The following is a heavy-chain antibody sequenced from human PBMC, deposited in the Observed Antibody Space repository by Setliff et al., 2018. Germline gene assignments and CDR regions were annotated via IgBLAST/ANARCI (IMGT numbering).Heavy chain of an antibody. CDR2: IYYSGST. Sequence: PSETLSLTCTVSGGSISSGGYYWSWIRQHPGKGLEWIGYIYYSGSTYYNPSLKSRVTISVDASKNQFSLKLTSVTAADTAVYFCARVPHICFGELVTFDDAFDIWGQGTMVTVSS. CDR3: ARVPHICFGELVTFDDAFDI. V-gene: IGHV4-31*03. J-gene: IGHJ3*02. D-gene: IGHD3-10*01. CDR1: GGSISSGGYY.